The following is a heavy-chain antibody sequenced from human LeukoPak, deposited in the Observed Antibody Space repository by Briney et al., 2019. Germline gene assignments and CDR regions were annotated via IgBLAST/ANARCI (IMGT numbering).Heavy chain of an antibody. V-gene: IGHV4-34*01. CDR1: GGSFSGYY. D-gene: IGHD2-2*02. CDR2: INHSGST. CDR3: ARDSYRPDAFDI. Sequence: SETLSLTCAVSGGSFSGYYWSWIRQPPGKGLEWIGAINHSGSTNYNPSLKSRVTISVDTSKNQFSLKLSSVTAADTAVYYCARDSYRPDAFDIWGQGTMVTVSS. J-gene: IGHJ3*02.